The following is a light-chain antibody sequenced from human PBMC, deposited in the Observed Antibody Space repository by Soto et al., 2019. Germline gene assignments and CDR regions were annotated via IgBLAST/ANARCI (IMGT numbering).Light chain of an antibody. J-gene: IGKJ4*01. CDR3: QQYHSFPLT. CDR2: NVS. Sequence: DIRMTQSPFTLSASVGDRVTITCRASQSISHWLAWYHQKPGKPPKFLIYNVSSVESGVPSRLSGSGSGTYFTLTISNLQPEDFATYYCQQYHSFPLTFGGGTKVEIK. V-gene: IGKV1-5*03. CDR1: QSISHW.